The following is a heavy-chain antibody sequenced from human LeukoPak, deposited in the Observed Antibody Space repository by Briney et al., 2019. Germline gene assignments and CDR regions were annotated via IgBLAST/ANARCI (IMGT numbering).Heavy chain of an antibody. V-gene: IGHV3-21*01. D-gene: IGHD6-13*01. CDR1: GFTFSSYS. CDR2: ISSSSSYI. J-gene: IGHJ6*04. Sequence: GGSLRISCAASGFTFSSYSMNWVRQAPGKGLEWVSSISSSSSYIYYADSVKGRFTISRDNAKNSLYLQMNSLRAEDTAVYYCARDQQQLDPYYYYYGMDVWGKGTTVTVSS. CDR3: ARDQQQLDPYYYYYGMDV.